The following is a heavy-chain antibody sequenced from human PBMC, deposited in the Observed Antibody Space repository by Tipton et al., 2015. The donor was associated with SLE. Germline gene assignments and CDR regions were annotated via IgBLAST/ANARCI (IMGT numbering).Heavy chain of an antibody. Sequence: TLSLTCTVSSGSMRGHYWRWIRQPPGKGLEWIGYTYYNGNTNYNPSLKSRVTISVDMSKNQVSLKLSSVTAADTAIYYCARGNQHSGYDGFDYWGQGTLVTVSS. CDR3: ARGNQHSGYDGFDY. J-gene: IGHJ4*02. V-gene: IGHV4-59*11. CDR1: SGSMRGHY. D-gene: IGHD5-12*01. CDR2: TYYNGNT.